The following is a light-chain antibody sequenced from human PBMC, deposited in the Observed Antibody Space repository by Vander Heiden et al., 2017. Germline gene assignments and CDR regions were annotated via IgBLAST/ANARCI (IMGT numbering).Light chain of an antibody. Sequence: DLQMTQSPSSLSASVGDRVTITCQASQDISNYLNWYQQKPGKAPKLLIYDASNLETGVPSRFSGSGSGTDFTFTISSLQPEDIATYYCQQYWGLSTFGPGTKVDIK. CDR2: DAS. J-gene: IGKJ3*01. V-gene: IGKV1-33*01. CDR1: QDISNY. CDR3: QQYWGLST.